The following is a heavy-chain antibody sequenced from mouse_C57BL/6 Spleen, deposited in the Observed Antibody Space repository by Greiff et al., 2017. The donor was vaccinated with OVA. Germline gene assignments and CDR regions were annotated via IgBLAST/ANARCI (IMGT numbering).Heavy chain of an antibody. J-gene: IGHJ2*01. CDR1: GFTFSDYY. CDR3: AREQAGRGGFDY. Sequence: EVQVVESEGGLVQPGSSMKLSCTASGFTFSDYYMAWVRQVPEKGLEWVANINYDGSSTYYLDSLKSRFIISRDKAKNILYLQMSSRKSEDTATEYCAREQAGRGGFDYWGQGTNLTVSS. CDR2: INYDGSST. V-gene: IGHV5-16*01. D-gene: IGHD3-2*02.